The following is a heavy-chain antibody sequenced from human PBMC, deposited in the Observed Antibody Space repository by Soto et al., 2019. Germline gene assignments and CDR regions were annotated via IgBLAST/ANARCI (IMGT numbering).Heavy chain of an antibody. D-gene: IGHD1-1*01. J-gene: IGHJ4*02. CDR2: IDWDDDK. CDR3: ARRYKDWNDDYFDY. CDR1: GFSLSTSGMC. Sequence: SGPTLVNPTQTLTLTCTFSGFSLSTSGMCVSWIRQPPGKALEWLALIDWDDDKYYSTSLKTRLTISKDTSKNQVVLTMTNMDPVDTATYYCARRYKDWNDDYFDYWGQGTLVTVLL. V-gene: IGHV2-70*01.